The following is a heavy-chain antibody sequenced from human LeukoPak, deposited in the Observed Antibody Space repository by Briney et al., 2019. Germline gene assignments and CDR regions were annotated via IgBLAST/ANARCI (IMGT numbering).Heavy chain of an antibody. CDR3: ARGYSTRHFPFDS. CDR2: LYYSGST. CDR1: GISINSNTYY. V-gene: IGHV4-39*07. J-gene: IGHJ4*02. D-gene: IGHD6-13*01. Sequence: SETLSLTCSVSGISINSNTYYWVWMRQPPGKGLEWIGSLYYSGSTYYNPSLKSRVTISVHTSQTQFSLNLRSVTAADTAVYYCARGYSTRHFPFDSWGQGTLVTVSS.